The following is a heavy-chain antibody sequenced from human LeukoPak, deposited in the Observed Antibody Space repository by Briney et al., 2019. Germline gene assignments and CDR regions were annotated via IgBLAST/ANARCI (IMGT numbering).Heavy chain of an antibody. CDR1: GYTFTGYY. J-gene: IGHJ6*02. CDR3: ARLARGSNYYSGMDV. V-gene: IGHV1-2*02. D-gene: IGHD3-10*01. CDR2: INPNSGGT. Sequence: GASVKVSCKASGYTFTGYYMHWVRQAPGQGLEWMGWINPNSGGTNYAQKFQGRVTMTRDTSISTAYMELSRLRSDDTAVYYCARLARGSNYYSGMDVWGQGTTVTVSS.